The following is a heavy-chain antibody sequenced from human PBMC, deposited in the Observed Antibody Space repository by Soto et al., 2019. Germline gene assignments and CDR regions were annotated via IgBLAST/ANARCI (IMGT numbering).Heavy chain of an antibody. D-gene: IGHD6-13*01. CDR1: GGSISSSNW. CDR3: ARCQTSIAAAGRGGYYYYYYGMDV. CDR2: IYHSGST. Sequence: PSETLSLTCAVSGGSISSSNWWSWVRQPPGKGLEWIGEIYHSGSTNYNPSLKSRVTISVDKSKNQFSLKLSSVTAADTAVYYCARCQTSIAAAGRGGYYYYYYGMDVWGQGATVTVSS. V-gene: IGHV4-4*02. J-gene: IGHJ6*02.